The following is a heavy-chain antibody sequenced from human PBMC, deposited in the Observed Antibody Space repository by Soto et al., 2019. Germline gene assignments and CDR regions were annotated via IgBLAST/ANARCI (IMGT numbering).Heavy chain of an antibody. Sequence: GASVKVSCKASGYTFTSYGISWVRQAPGQGLEWMGWISAYNGNTNYAQKLQGRVTMTTDTSTSTAYMELRSLRSDDTAVYYCARVNDILTGSTYVDYWGQGTLVTVSS. CDR3: ARVNDILTGSTYVDY. CDR1: GYTFTSYG. J-gene: IGHJ4*02. CDR2: ISAYNGNT. V-gene: IGHV1-18*01. D-gene: IGHD3-9*01.